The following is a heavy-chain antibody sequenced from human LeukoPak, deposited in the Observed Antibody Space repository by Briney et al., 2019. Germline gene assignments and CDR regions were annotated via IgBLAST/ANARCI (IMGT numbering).Heavy chain of an antibody. J-gene: IGHJ3*02. CDR2: IYYTGST. Sequence: PSETLSLTCTVSGDSISLYYWSWIRQPPGKGLEWIGYIYYTGSTKSNPSLKSRVTISVDTSKKQFSLNLSSVTAADTAVYYCARGGSGISNAFDIWGQGTMVTVSS. D-gene: IGHD3-10*01. CDR3: ARGGSGISNAFDI. V-gene: IGHV4-59*01. CDR1: GDSISLYY.